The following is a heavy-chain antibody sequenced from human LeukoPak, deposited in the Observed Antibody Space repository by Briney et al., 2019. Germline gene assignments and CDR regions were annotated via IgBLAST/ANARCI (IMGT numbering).Heavy chain of an antibody. J-gene: IGHJ4*02. CDR2: IYPGDSDT. CDR1: GYSFTSYW. CDR3: ALQGLYYDFWSGYFDY. D-gene: IGHD3-3*01. Sequence: GESLKISCKGSGYSFTSYWIGWVRQMPGKGLEWMEIIYPGDSDTRYSPSFQGQVTISADKSISTAYLQWSSLKASDTAMYYCALQGLYYDFWSGYFDYWGQGTLVTVSS. V-gene: IGHV5-51*01.